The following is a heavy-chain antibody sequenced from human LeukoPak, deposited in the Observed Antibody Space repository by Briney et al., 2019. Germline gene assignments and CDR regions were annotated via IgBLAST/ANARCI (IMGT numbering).Heavy chain of an antibody. D-gene: IGHD2-2*01. J-gene: IGHJ4*02. CDR3: ARDGARYCSSTSCYGRSFDY. Sequence: GASVKVSCKASGGTFSSYAISWVRQAPGQGLEWMGGIIPIFGTANYAQKFRGRVTITADESTSTAYMELSSLRSEDTAVYYCARDGARYCSSTSCYGRSFDYWGQGTLVTVSS. CDR2: IIPIFGTA. V-gene: IGHV1-69*13. CDR1: GGTFSSYA.